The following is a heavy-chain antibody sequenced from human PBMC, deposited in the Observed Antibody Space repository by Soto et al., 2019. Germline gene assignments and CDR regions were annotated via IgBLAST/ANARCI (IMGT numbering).Heavy chain of an antibody. CDR2: IYYSGNT. D-gene: IGHD2-2*01. Sequence: PSETLSLTCAVYGGSFSGYYWGWIRQPPGKGLEWIGSIYYSGNTYYNPSLKSRVTISVDTAKNQFSLKLSSVTAADTAVYYCARLKGYQLLHSNWFDPWGQGTLVTVSS. V-gene: IGHV4-34*01. J-gene: IGHJ5*02. CDR1: GGSFSGYY. CDR3: ARLKGYQLLHSNWFDP.